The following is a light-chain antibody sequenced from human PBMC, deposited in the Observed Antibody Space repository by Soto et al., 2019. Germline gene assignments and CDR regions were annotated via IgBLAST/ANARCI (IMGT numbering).Light chain of an antibody. CDR3: QQTNTSPLT. CDR1: QSIGSW. CDR2: DAS. V-gene: IGKV1-5*01. J-gene: IGKJ1*01. Sequence: DIQMTQSPSTLSASVGDRVTINCRASQSIGSWLAWYQQKPGKAPKVIIYDASTLESGVPSRFSGSGSRTDYTLTINSLQPEDFATYYCQQTNTSPLTFGQGTKVDIK.